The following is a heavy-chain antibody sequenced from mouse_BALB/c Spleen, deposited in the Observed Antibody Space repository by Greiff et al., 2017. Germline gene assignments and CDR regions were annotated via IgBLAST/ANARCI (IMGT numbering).Heavy chain of an antibody. CDR3: ARGYYRYDVAWFAY. J-gene: IGHJ3*01. D-gene: IGHD2-14*01. CDR2: INPSSGYT. Sequence: QVQLKESAAELARPGASVKMSCKASGYTFTSYTMHWVKQRPGQGLEWIGYINPSSGYTEYNQKFKDKTTLTADKSSSTAYMQLSSLTSEDSAVYYCARGYYRYDVAWFAYWGQGTLVTVSA. CDR1: GYTFTSYT. V-gene: IGHV1-4*02.